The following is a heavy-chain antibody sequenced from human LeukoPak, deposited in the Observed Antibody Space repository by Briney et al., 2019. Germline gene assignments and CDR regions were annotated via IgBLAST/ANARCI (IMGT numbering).Heavy chain of an antibody. J-gene: IGHJ4*02. CDR2: INSRSSYI. CDR3: ARDLGPDY. CDR1: GFTFSSYT. V-gene: IGHV3-21*01. Sequence: GGSLRLSCAASGFTFSSYTMSWVRQAPGKGLEWVSSINSRSSYIYYADSLKGRFTISRDNAKNSLYLQMNSLRAEDTAVYYCARDLGPDYWGQGTLVTVSS.